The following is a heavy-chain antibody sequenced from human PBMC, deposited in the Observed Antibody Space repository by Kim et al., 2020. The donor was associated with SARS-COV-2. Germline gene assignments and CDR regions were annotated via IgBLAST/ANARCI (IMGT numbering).Heavy chain of an antibody. J-gene: IGHJ4*02. D-gene: IGHD6-13*01. Sequence: SLKSRVTISVDTSNNQFSLKLSCVTAADTAVYYCARQRAAAGKGRGYFDYWGQGTLVTVSS. V-gene: IGHV4-39*01. CDR3: ARQRAAAGKGRGYFDY.